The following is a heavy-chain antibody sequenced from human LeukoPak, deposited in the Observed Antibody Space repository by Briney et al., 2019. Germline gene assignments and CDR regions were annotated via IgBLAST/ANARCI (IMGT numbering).Heavy chain of an antibody. CDR1: GFTFDDYG. V-gene: IGHV3-9*01. J-gene: IGHJ6*03. CDR3: AEGDYMDV. CDR2: ITWKGETI. Sequence: GGSLRLSCAASGFTFDDYGMNWVRQAPGKGLEWVSGITWKGETIGYADSVKGRFTISRDNAKNSLYVQMNSLRGEDTAVYYCAEGDYMDVWGKGTTVTVSS.